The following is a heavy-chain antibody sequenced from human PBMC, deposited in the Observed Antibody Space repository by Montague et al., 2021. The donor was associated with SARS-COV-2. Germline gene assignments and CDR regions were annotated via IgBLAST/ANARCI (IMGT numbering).Heavy chain of an antibody. V-gene: IGHV4-39*01. J-gene: IGHJ5*01. CDR3: ARQEPIVVVVAAARCWFDP. CDR1: GGSISSSSYY. Sequence: SETLSLTCTVSGGSISSSSYYWGWIRQPPGKGLGWIGSIYYSGSTYYNPSLKSRVTISVDTSKNQFSLKLSSVTAADTAVYYCARQEPIVVVVAAARCWFDPWGQGTLVTVSS. CDR2: IYYSGST. D-gene: IGHD2-15*01.